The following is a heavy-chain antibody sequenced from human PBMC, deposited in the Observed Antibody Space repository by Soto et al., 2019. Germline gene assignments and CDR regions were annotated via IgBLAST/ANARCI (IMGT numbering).Heavy chain of an antibody. CDR2: ISAYNGNT. V-gene: IGHV1-18*01. D-gene: IGHD1-26*01. CDR1: GYTFTSYG. Sequence: ASVKVSCKASGYTFTSYGISWVRQAPGQGLEWMGWISAYNGNTNYAQKLQGRVTMTTDTSTSTAYMELRSLRSDDTAVYYCARRVTGRNWYRGSYQVRDPWGQGTLVTVSS. J-gene: IGHJ5*02. CDR3: ARRVTGRNWYRGSYQVRDP.